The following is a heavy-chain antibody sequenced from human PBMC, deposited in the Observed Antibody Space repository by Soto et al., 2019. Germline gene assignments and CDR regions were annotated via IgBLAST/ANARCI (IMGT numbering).Heavy chain of an antibody. J-gene: IGHJ6*03. V-gene: IGHV1-69*13. Sequence: SLKVSCKASGGTFSSYAISWVRQAPGQGLEWMGGIIPIFGTANYAQKFQGRVTITADESTSTAYMELSSPRSEDTAVCYCARGRSSSKSHYYYYMDVWGKGTTVTVSS. CDR3: ARGRSSSKSHYYYYMDV. CDR1: GGTFSSYA. D-gene: IGHD6-13*01. CDR2: IIPIFGTA.